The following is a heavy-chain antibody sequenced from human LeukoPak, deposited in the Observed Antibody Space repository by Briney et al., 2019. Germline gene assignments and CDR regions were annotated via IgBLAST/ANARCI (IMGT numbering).Heavy chain of an antibody. V-gene: IGHV5-10-1*01. J-gene: IGHJ4*02. D-gene: IGHD4-23*01. CDR1: GYSFTSYW. CDR2: IDPSDSYT. CDR3: ARHEDYGGNDPDY. Sequence: GESLKIPCKGSGYSFTSYWISWVRQMPGKGLEWMGRIDPSDSYTNYSPSFQGHVTISADKSISTAYPQWSSLKASDTAMYYCARHEDYGGNDPDYWGQGTLVTVSS.